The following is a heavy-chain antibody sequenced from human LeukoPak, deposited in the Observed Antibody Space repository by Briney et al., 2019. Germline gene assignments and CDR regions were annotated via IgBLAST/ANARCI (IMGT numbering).Heavy chain of an antibody. CDR1: GGSISSGGYY. CDR3: ARGDYYDSSGYGHLPYFDY. J-gene: IGHJ4*02. V-gene: IGHV4-31*03. Sequence: SETLSLTCTVSGGSISSGGYYWSWIRPHPGKGLEWIGYIYYSGSTYYNPSLKRRVTISVDTSKNQFSLKLSSVTAADTAVYYCARGDYYDSSGYGHLPYFDYWGQETLVTVSS. CDR2: IYYSGST. D-gene: IGHD3-22*01.